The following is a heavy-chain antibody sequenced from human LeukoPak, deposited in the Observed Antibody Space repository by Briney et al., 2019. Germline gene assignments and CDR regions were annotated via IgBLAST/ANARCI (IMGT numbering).Heavy chain of an antibody. CDR3: ASLGTVGATKD. CDR2: IYYSGST. J-gene: IGHJ4*02. V-gene: IGHV4-39*01. D-gene: IGHD1-26*01. Sequence: SETLSLTCTVSGGSISSSSYYWGWIRQPPGKGLKWIGSIYYSGSTYYNPSLKSRVTISVDTSKNQFSLKLSSVTAADTAVYYCASLGTVGATKDWGQGALVAVSS. CDR1: GGSISSSSYY.